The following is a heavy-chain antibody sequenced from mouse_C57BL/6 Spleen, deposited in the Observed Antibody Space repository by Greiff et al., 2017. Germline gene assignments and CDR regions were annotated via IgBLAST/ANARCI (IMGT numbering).Heavy chain of an antibody. CDR1: GFNIKDYY. CDR3: AGENALDY. CDR2: IDPEDGET. Sequence: EVKLMESGAELVKPGASVKLSCTASGFNIKDYYMHWVKQRTEQGLEWIGRIDPEDGETKYAPKFPGKATITTDTSSNTAYLQLSSLTSEATAVDYCAGENALDYWGQGTTLTVSS. V-gene: IGHV14-2*01. J-gene: IGHJ2*01.